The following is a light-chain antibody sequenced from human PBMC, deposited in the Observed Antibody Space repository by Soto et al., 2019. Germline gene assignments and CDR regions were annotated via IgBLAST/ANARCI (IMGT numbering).Light chain of an antibody. CDR3: QQYNLWPPIT. Sequence: EIVMTQSPATLSVSPGERATLSCRASQSVSSNLAWYQQKPGQAPRLLIYGASTRATGIPARFSGSGSGTEFTLTISSLQSEDFAVYYCQQYNLWPPITFGQGTRL. J-gene: IGKJ5*01. CDR2: GAS. CDR1: QSVSSN. V-gene: IGKV3D-15*01.